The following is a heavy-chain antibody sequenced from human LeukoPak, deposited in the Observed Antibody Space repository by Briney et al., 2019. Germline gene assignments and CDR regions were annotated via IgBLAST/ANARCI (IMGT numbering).Heavy chain of an antibody. D-gene: IGHD2-2*01. V-gene: IGHV4-39*07. CDR1: GGSISSSSYY. CDR2: IYYSGST. Sequence: SETLSLTCTVSGGSISSSSYYWGWIRQPPGKGLEWIGSIYYSGSTYYNPSLKSRVTISVDTSKNQFSLKLSSVTAADTAVYYCARDKATGDCSSTSCYDWFDPWGQGTLVTVSS. CDR3: ARDKATGDCSSTSCYDWFDP. J-gene: IGHJ5*02.